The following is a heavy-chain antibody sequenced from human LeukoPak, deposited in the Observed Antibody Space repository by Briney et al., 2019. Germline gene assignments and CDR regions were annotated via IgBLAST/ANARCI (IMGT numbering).Heavy chain of an antibody. CDR1: GGSISGYF. CDR3: AREPTSGREPTSGRPLDY. V-gene: IGHV4-4*07. CDR2: IYSSGSN. D-gene: IGHD5-12*01. J-gene: IGHJ4*02. Sequence: PSETLSLTCTVSGGSISGYFWSWIRQPAEKGLEWIGRIYSSGSNNYNPSLKSRVTMSLDTSKNHLSLNLSSVTAADTAVYYCAREPTSGREPTSGRPLDYWGQGTLVTVSS.